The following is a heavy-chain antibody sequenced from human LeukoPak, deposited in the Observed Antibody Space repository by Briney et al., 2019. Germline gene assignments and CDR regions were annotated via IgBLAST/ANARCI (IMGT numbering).Heavy chain of an antibody. J-gene: IGHJ4*02. V-gene: IGHV3-48*02. Sequence: GGSLRLSCAASGFTFSSYAMSWVRQAPGKGLEWVSYISSSSSIIYYADSVKGRFTISRDNAKNSLYLQMNSLRDEDTAVYYCAREHSSSSGSVSDYWGQGTLVTVSS. D-gene: IGHD6-6*01. CDR1: GFTFSSYA. CDR2: ISSSSSII. CDR3: AREHSSSSGSVSDY.